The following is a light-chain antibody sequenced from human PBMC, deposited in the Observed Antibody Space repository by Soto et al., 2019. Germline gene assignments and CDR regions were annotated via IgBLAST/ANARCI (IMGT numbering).Light chain of an antibody. Sequence: EVVLTQSPGTLSLSPGERASLSCRASQSVSNNYLAWYQQKPGQSPTLLIFGSTDRTTGIPDRFSGSGSGSDFTLTISRLEPEEFAVYYCQQYDSSSGLTFGGGTKVEIK. CDR3: QQYDSSSGLT. CDR1: QSVSNNY. V-gene: IGKV3-20*01. CDR2: GST. J-gene: IGKJ4*01.